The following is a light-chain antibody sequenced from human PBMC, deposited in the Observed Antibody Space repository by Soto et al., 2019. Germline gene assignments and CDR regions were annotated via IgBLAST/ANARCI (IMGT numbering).Light chain of an antibody. CDR3: SSYTSSSTLEV. Sequence: QSVLTQPASVSGSPGQSITFSCTGTSSDVGGYNYVSWYQQHPGKAPKLMIYDVSNRPSGVSNRFSGSKSGNTAPLTISGLQAEDEADYYCSSYTSSSTLEVFGTGTKVTVL. CDR2: DVS. CDR1: SSDVGGYNY. J-gene: IGLJ1*01. V-gene: IGLV2-14*01.